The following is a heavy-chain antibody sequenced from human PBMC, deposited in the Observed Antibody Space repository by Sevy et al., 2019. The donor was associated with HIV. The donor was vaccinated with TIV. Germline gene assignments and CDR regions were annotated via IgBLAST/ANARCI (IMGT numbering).Heavy chain of an antibody. Sequence: GGSLRLSCEVSGFTFSTYWMTWVRQAPGKGLEWVANIKQDGTETSYVDSVRGRFTISRDNAKKSLYLQLDNLRVEDTAVYYCARALADWGSFHYSLWGQGTLATVSS. CDR3: ARALADWGSFHYSL. V-gene: IGHV3-7*01. D-gene: IGHD3-16*02. J-gene: IGHJ1*01. CDR1: GFTFSTYW. CDR2: IKQDGTET.